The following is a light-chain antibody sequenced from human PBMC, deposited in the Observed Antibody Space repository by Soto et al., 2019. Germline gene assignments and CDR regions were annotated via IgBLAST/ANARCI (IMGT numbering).Light chain of an antibody. Sequence: EIVLSQSPGTLSLSPGERATLSCRASQSVSSSLAWYQQKPGQAPRLLMYGASRRTTGIPDRFSGSGSGTVFTLTISRLELEDFAVYYCQQYGSSPRTFGQGTRLEIK. CDR1: QSVSSS. CDR3: QQYGSSPRT. CDR2: GAS. J-gene: IGKJ5*01. V-gene: IGKV3-20*01.